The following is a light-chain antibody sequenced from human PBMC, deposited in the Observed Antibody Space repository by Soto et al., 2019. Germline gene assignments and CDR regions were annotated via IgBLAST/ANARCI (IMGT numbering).Light chain of an antibody. CDR1: QTVSSNF. CDR3: QQYGTSPET. Sequence: EIVLTQSPDTLSLSPGERATLSGSASQTVSSNFLAWYQQRPGQAPRLLIYGVSSRATGIPDRFSGSGSGTDFTLTISRLEPEDLAVYHCQQYGTSPETFGQGTKVDNK. J-gene: IGKJ1*01. CDR2: GVS. V-gene: IGKV3-20*01.